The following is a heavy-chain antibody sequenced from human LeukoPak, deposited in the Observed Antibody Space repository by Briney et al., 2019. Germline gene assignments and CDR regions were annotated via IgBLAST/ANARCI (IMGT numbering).Heavy chain of an antibody. V-gene: IGHV4-59*01. CDR3: AREPLLWFGESYYFDY. D-gene: IGHD3-10*01. CDR2: IYYSGST. CDR1: GGSISSCY. J-gene: IGHJ4*02. Sequence: SETLSLTCTVSGGSISSCYWSWIRQPPGKGLEWIGYIYYSGSTNYNPSLKSRVTISVDTSKNQFSLKLNSVTAADTAVYYCAREPLLWFGESYYFDYWGQGTLVTVSS.